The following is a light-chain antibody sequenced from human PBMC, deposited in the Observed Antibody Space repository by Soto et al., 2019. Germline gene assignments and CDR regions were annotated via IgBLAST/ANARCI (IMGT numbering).Light chain of an antibody. J-gene: IGLJ2*01. CDR3: SSYTSSYTDV. CDR2: DVT. V-gene: IGLV2-14*03. Sequence: QSVLTQPASVSGSPGQSITISCAGTSGDIGGYNYVSWYQQHPGRAPKLMIYDVTNRPSGISNRFSGSKSGNTASLTISGLQAEDEADYYCSSYTSSYTDVFGGGTKLTVL. CDR1: SGDIGGYNY.